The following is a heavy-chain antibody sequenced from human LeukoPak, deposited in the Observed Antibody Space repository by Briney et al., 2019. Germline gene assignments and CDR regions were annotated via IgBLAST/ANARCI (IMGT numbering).Heavy chain of an antibody. CDR2: ISSSSSYI. J-gene: IGHJ6*03. Sequence: GGSLRLSCAASGFTFSSYSMNWVRQAPGKGLEWVSSISSSSSYIYYADSVKGRFTISRDNAKNLLYLQMNSLRAEDTAVYYCARGGFGELSHSYYMDVWGKGTTVTVSS. CDR3: ARGGFGELSHSYYMDV. CDR1: GFTFSSYS. V-gene: IGHV3-21*01. D-gene: IGHD3-10*01.